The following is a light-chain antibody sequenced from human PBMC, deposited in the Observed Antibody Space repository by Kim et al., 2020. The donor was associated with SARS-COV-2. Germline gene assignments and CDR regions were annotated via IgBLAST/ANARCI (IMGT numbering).Light chain of an antibody. Sequence: QSVLTQPPSVSGAPGQRVTISCTGSSPNIGAGYDVHWYQQLPGTAPKLLIYGNSNRPSGFPDRFSGSKSGTSASLAITGLQAEDEADYYCQSYDSSLSGWVFGGGTQLTVL. CDR2: GNS. CDR3: QSYDSSLSGWV. J-gene: IGLJ3*02. V-gene: IGLV1-40*01. CDR1: SPNIGAGYD.